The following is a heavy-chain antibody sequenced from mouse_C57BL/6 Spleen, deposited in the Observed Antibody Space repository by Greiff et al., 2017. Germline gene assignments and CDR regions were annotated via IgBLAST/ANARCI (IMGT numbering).Heavy chain of an antibody. V-gene: IGHV1-82*01. Sequence: VQLQQSGPELVKPGASVKISCKASGYAFSSSWMNWVKQRPGKGLEWIGRIYPGDGDTNYNGKFKGKATLTADKSSSTAYMQLSSLTSEDSAVYFCARRYGSSHFDYWGQGTTLTVSS. J-gene: IGHJ2*01. CDR1: GYAFSSSW. D-gene: IGHD1-1*01. CDR3: ARRYGSSHFDY. CDR2: IYPGDGDT.